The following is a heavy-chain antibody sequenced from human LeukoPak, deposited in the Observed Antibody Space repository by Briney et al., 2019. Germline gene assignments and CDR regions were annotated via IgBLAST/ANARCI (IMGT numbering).Heavy chain of an antibody. V-gene: IGHV3-53*01. D-gene: IGHD3-16*02. J-gene: IGHJ4*02. CDR3: VRERLGAIVEN. CDR2: VYSNGNT. Sequence: PGGSLRLSCAASGFSAANDRMSWVRQPPGKGLEWVSTVYSNGNTAYTDSVKGRFTISRDNSKNTLLLQMNSLRAEDTAVYFCVRERLGAIVENWGQGVLVIVSS. CDR1: GFSAANDR.